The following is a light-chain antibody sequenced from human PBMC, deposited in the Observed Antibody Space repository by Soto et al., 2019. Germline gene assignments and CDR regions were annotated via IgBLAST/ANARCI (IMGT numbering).Light chain of an antibody. CDR2: EVR. V-gene: IGLV2-23*02. Sequence: QSALTQPASVSGSPGQSITISCTGTSSDIGSGYAYVSWYQQHPGKAPKVIIYEVRHRPSSVSSRFSGSRSGNTASLTISGLQAEDEAHYYCCSYAGSSTFVVFGGGTKLTVL. CDR3: CSYAGSSTFVV. CDR1: SSDIGSGYAY. J-gene: IGLJ2*01.